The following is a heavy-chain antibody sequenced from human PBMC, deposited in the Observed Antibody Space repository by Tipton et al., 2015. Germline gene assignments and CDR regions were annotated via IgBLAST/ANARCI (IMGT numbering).Heavy chain of an antibody. CDR3: ARHVFSGWRAPGRLDAFDI. CDR2: ITYGGST. Sequence: TLSLTCTVSGGSISSSSYYWGWIRQPPGKGLEWIGSITYGGSTYYNPSLRSRVTMSVDTSKNQFSLKLSSVTAADTAVYYCARHVFSGWRAPGRLDAFDIWGQGTMVTVSS. J-gene: IGHJ3*02. V-gene: IGHV4-39*01. D-gene: IGHD3-10*01. CDR1: GGSISSSSYY.